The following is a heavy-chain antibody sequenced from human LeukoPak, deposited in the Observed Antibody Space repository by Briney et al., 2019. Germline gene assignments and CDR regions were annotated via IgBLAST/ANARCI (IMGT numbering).Heavy chain of an antibody. CDR3: VRAHVAAGLALDL. CDR1: GFTFSGYD. Sequence: PGGSLRLSCAASGFTFSGYDMHWVRQAPGKGLEWVSGIGIPGDTYYPGSVKGRFTISRENAKNSFYLQMNSLRVEDTAVYYCVRAHVAAGLALDLWGQGTMVTVSS. V-gene: IGHV3-13*01. D-gene: IGHD2-15*01. J-gene: IGHJ3*01. CDR2: IGIPGDT.